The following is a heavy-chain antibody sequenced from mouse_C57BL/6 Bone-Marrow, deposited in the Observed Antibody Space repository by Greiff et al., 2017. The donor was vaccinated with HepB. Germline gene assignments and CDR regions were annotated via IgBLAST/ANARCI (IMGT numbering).Heavy chain of an antibody. J-gene: IGHJ1*03. D-gene: IGHD1-1*01. V-gene: IGHV1-76*01. CDR1: GYTFTDYY. CDR2: IYPGSGNT. CDR3: AINYYGSSYRWYFDV. Sequence: VKLMESGAELVRPGASVKLSCKASGYTFTDYYINWVKQRPGQGLEWIARIYPGSGNTYYNEKFKGKATLTAEKSSSTAYMQLSSLTSEDSAVYFCAINYYGSSYRWYFDVWGTGTTVTVSS.